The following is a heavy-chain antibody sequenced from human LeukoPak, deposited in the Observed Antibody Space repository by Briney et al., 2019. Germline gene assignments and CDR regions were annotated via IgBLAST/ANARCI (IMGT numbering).Heavy chain of an antibody. V-gene: IGHV3-74*01. CDR2: INSDGSST. CDR3: AKPYYYDSSGYLQRDAFDI. D-gene: IGHD3-22*01. Sequence: GGSLRLSCAASGFTFSSYWMHWVRQAPGKGLVWVSRINSDGSSTSYADSVKGRFTISRDNAKNTLYLQMNSLRAEDTAVYYCAKPYYYDSSGYLQRDAFDIWGQGTMVTVSS. CDR1: GFTFSSYW. J-gene: IGHJ3*02.